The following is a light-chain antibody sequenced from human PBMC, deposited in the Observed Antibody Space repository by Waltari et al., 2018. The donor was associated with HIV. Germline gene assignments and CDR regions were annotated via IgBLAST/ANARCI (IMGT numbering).Light chain of an antibody. J-gene: IGLJ2*01. CDR3: AAWDDSLNGVVV. CDR1: NSNIGSNS. Sequence: QSVLTQPPSASGTPGQTVTISCSGSNSNIGSNSVNWYQQLPGTAPKLLIFSNRQRPSVVPDRFSGSKSGTSASLAISGIQSEDEADYYCAAWDDSLNGVVVFGGGTKLTVL. CDR2: SNR. V-gene: IGLV1-44*01.